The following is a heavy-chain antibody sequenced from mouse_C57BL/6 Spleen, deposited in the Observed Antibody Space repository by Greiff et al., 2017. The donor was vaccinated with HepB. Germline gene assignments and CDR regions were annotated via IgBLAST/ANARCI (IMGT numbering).Heavy chain of an antibody. CDR3: ARSGKGDSFDY. Sequence: EVKLMESGGGLVQPGGSLSLSCAASGFTFTDYYMSWVRQPPGKALEWLGFIRNKANGYTTEYSASVKGRFTISRDNSQSILYLQMNALRAEDSATYYCARSGKGDSFDYWGQGTTLTVSS. J-gene: IGHJ2*01. CDR1: GFTFTDYY. CDR2: IRNKANGYTT. V-gene: IGHV7-3*01.